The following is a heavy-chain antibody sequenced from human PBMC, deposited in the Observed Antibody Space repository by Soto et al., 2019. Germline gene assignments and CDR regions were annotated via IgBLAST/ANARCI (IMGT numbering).Heavy chain of an antibody. V-gene: IGHV4-31*03. CDR3: ARSGHYDSSGYYYDY. D-gene: IGHD3-22*01. CDR1: GGSISSGGYF. Sequence: SETLSLTCTVSGGSISSGGYFWNWIRQHPGKGLEWIAYFHHSGSTYYNPSLKSRLSISVDKPKNQISLELNSVTAADTAVYYCARSGHYDSSGYYYDYWGQGTLVTVSS. J-gene: IGHJ4*02. CDR2: FHHSGST.